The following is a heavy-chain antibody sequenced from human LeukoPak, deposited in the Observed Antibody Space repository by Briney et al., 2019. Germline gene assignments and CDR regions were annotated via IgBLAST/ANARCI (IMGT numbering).Heavy chain of an antibody. V-gene: IGHV3-9*01. Sequence: GGSLRLSCAASGFTFDDYAMHWVRHAPGKGLEWVSGISWNSGSLGYADSVKGRFTISRDNAKNSLYLQMNSLRAEDTAFYYCAKGRYGGNSGYGMDVWGQGTTVTVSS. CDR3: AKGRYGGNSGYGMDV. CDR1: GFTFDDYA. J-gene: IGHJ6*02. CDR2: ISWNSGSL. D-gene: IGHD4-17*01.